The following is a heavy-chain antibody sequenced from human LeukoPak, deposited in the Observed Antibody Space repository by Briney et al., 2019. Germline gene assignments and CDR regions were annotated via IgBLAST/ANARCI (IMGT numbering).Heavy chain of an antibody. V-gene: IGHV4-34*01. CDR1: GGSFNH. Sequence: PSETLSLTCAVSGGSFNHWNGIRQPPGKGLEWIGEINHSGNTNYNASLRSRVTISVDTSKKQFSLELRSLIAADTAVYYCARDPTTVVGVPEYFDDWGQGTLVTVSS. CDR2: INHSGNT. J-gene: IGHJ4*02. D-gene: IGHD4-23*01. CDR3: ARDPTTVVGVPEYFDD.